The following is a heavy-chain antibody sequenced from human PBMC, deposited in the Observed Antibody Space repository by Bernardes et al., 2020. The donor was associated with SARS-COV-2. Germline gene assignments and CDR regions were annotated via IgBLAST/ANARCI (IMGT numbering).Heavy chain of an antibody. D-gene: IGHD2-8*02. J-gene: IGHJ4*02. CDR3: AKDPIWWNHY. CDR2: ISGSGGST. Sequence: GGSLRLFCAASGFIFSSYAMSWVRQAPGKGLERVSAISGSGGSTYYADSVKGRFTISRDNSKNTLYLQMNSLRAEDTAVYYCAKDPIWWNHYRGQGTLVTVSS. CDR1: GFIFSSYA. V-gene: IGHV3-23*01.